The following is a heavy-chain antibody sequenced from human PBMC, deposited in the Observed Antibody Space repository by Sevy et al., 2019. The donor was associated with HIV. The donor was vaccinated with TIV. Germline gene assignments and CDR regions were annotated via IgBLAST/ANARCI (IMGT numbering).Heavy chain of an antibody. V-gene: IGHV3-23*01. CDR1: GFTFSSYA. J-gene: IGHJ6*02. Sequence: GGSLRLSCAASGFTFSSYAMSWVRQAPGKGLEWVSAISGSGGSTYYADSVKGRFTISRDNSKNTLYLQMNSLRAEDTAVYYWAKDIVVVVAAHDGMDVWGQGTTVTVSS. CDR3: AKDIVVVVAAHDGMDV. CDR2: ISGSGGST. D-gene: IGHD2-15*01.